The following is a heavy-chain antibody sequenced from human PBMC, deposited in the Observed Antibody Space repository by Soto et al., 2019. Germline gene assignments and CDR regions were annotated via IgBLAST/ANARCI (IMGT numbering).Heavy chain of an antibody. Sequence: PAETLSLTGAVYGGSFSGYDWSWIRQPPGKGLEWSGEINHSGSTNYNPSLKSRVTISVDTSKNQFSLKLSSVTAADTAVYYSASRFSGSYSYYYYGMDVWGQGTTVTVSS. D-gene: IGHD1-26*01. CDR3: ASRFSGSYSYYYYGMDV. CDR2: INHSGST. CDR1: GGSFSGYD. V-gene: IGHV4-34*01. J-gene: IGHJ6*02.